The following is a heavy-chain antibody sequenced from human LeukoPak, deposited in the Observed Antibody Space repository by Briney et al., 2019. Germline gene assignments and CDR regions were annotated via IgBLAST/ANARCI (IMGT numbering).Heavy chain of an antibody. CDR2: INHSGST. D-gene: IGHD1-26*01. CDR3: ARGSGSYGGEYFQH. J-gene: IGHJ1*01. CDR1: GGSFSGYY. V-gene: IGHV4-34*01. Sequence: PSETLSLTCAVYGGSFSGYYWSWIRQPPGKGLEWIGEINHSGSTNYNPSLKSRVTISVDTSKNQFSLKLSSVTAADTAVYYCARGSGSYGGEYFQHWGQGTLVTVSS.